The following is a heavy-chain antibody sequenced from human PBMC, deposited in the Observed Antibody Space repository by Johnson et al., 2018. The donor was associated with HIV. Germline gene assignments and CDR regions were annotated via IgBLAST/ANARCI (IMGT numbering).Heavy chain of an antibody. J-gene: IGHJ3*01. D-gene: IGHD6-6*01. CDR2: ISYDGNNK. CDR1: GFTFSSYG. Sequence: QVQLVESGGGVVQPGRSLRLSCAASGFTFSSYGMLWVRQAPGKGLEWVAVISYDGNNKYYADSVKGRFTISRDNSKNTLYLQMNSLRAEDTALYYCAKGGIATRDDAFDVWGQGTMVTVSS. CDR3: AKGGIATRDDAFDV. V-gene: IGHV3-30*18.